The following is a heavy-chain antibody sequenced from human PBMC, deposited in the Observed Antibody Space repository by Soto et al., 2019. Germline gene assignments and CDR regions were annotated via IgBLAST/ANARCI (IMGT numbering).Heavy chain of an antibody. V-gene: IGHV1-2*04. Sequence: RASVKVSCKASGYTFTGYYMHWVRQAPGQGLEWMGWINPNSGGTNYAQKFQGWVTMTRDTSISTAYMELSRLRSDDTAVYYCARGPGGNGKLRPYYYYMDVWGKGTTVTVSS. J-gene: IGHJ6*03. CDR2: INPNSGGT. CDR3: ARGPGGNGKLRPYYYYMDV. CDR1: GYTFTGYY. D-gene: IGHD2-15*01.